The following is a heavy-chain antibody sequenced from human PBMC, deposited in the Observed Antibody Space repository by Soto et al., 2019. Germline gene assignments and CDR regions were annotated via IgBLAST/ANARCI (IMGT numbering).Heavy chain of an antibody. CDR3: ARYCSGGSCYSADAFDI. Sequence: GGSLRLSCAASGFTLSTYDMHWVRQATGKGLEWVAALSYAGDTYYPGSVKGRFTISRENAKNSLYLQMNSLRAGDTAVYYCARYCSGGSCYSADAFDIWGQGTMVTVSS. CDR1: GFTLSTYD. V-gene: IGHV3-13*01. D-gene: IGHD2-15*01. CDR2: LSYAGDT. J-gene: IGHJ3*02.